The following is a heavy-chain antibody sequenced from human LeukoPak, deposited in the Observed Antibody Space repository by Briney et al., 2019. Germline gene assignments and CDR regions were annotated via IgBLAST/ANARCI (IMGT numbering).Heavy chain of an antibody. D-gene: IGHD5-24*01. CDR1: GFTFSSYW. J-gene: IGHJ4*02. V-gene: IGHV3-7*01. Sequence: GSLRLSCAASGFTFSSYWMNWVRQAPGKGLEWVANIKQDGSEKYYVDSVKGRFTISRDNAKSSLYLQMNSLRAEDTAVYYCARELLGHGYNSGDFDYWGQGTLVTVSS. CDR3: ARELLGHGYNSGDFDY. CDR2: IKQDGSEK.